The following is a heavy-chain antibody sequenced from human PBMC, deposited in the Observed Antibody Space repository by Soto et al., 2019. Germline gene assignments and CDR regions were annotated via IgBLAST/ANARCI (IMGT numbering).Heavy chain of an antibody. Sequence: PSETLSLTCAVSGGSISSGGYSWSWIRQPPGKGLEWIGYIYHSGSTYYNPSPKSRVTISVDRSKNQFSLKLSSVTAADTAVYYCARARQYYDCELDPWGQGTLVTVS. V-gene: IGHV4-30-2*01. CDR2: IYHSGST. J-gene: IGHJ5*02. D-gene: IGHD3-22*01. CDR3: ARARQYYDCELDP. CDR1: GGSISSGGYS.